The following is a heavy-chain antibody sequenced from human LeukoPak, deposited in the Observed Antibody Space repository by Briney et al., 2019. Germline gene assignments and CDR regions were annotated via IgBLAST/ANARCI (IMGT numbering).Heavy chain of an antibody. CDR1: GFTFSSYA. V-gene: IGHV3-23*01. D-gene: IGHD6-19*01. J-gene: IGHJ4*02. Sequence: GGSLRLSCAASGFTFSSYAMSWVRQAPEKGLEWVSSISGSGTSTKDADSVKGRLTLSRDNSKNTLYLQMNSLRVEDTAVYYCARLGSGWYGSFDCWGQGTLVTVSS. CDR2: ISGSGTST. CDR3: ARLGSGWYGSFDC.